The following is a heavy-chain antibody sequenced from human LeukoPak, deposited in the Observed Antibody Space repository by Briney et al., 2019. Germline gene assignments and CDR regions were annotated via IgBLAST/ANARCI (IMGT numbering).Heavy chain of an antibody. CDR3: ARESEMASRRPKNWFDP. CDR1: GYTFTSYY. Sequence: ASVKVSCKASGYTFTSYYMHWVRQAPGQGLEWMGIINPSGGSTSYAQKFQGRVTMTRDTSTSTVYMELSSLRSEDTAVYYCARESEMASRRPKNWFDPWGRGTLVTVSS. J-gene: IGHJ5*02. CDR2: INPSGGST. D-gene: IGHD5-24*01. V-gene: IGHV1-46*01.